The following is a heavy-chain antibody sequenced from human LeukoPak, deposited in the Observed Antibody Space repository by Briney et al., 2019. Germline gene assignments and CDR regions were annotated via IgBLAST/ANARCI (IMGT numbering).Heavy chain of an antibody. J-gene: IGHJ4*02. V-gene: IGHV1-46*01. CDR1: GYTFTSYY. D-gene: IGHD3-10*01. Sequence: ASVKVSCKASGYTFTSYYIHWVRQAPGQGLEWMGIINPSGGSASYAQKFQGRLTMTRDTSTSTVYMELSRLRSDDTAVYYCARDRGEVLLWFGELPGNYWGQGTLVTVSS. CDR3: ARDRGEVLLWFGELPGNY. CDR2: INPSGGSA.